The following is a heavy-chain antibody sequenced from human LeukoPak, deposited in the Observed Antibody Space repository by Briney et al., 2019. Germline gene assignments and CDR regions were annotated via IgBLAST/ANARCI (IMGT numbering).Heavy chain of an antibody. CDR1: GFPFSSYA. CDR2: VASSDDST. Sequence: GGSLRLSCVTSGFPFSSYAMTWVRQAPGRGLEWVASVASSDDSTYTADSVKGRFTIARDNSKRTVFLQMNNLRADDTAVYYCAKDGPGSGWPDLYHWGQGSLVTVSS. D-gene: IGHD6-19*01. CDR3: AKDGPGSGWPDLYH. V-gene: IGHV3-23*01. J-gene: IGHJ1*01.